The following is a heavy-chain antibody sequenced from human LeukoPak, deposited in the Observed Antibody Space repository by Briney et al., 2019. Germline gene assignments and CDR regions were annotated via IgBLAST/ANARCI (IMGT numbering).Heavy chain of an antibody. V-gene: IGHV4-39*05. CDR3: AAPLTRPNW. J-gene: IGHJ5*01. Sequence: PSESPCLPCTVSGGSVNTISDYWGWIRQPPGKGLEWIGSVYYPGSTSYNPSLTSRVTMSVDTSKNQFSLKLNSVTAADTAVYFCAAPLTRPNW. CDR1: GGSVNTISDY. CDR2: VYYPGST.